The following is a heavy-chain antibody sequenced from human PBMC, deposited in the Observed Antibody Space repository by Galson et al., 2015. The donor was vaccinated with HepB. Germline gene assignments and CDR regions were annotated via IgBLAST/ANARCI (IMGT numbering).Heavy chain of an antibody. CDR2: ISYDGSNK. J-gene: IGHJ4*02. D-gene: IGHD6-13*01. CDR3: ASTEGGGSSYYDY. CDR1: GFTFSTYG. V-gene: IGHV3-30*03. Sequence: SLRLSCAASGFTFSTYGMHWVRQAPGKGLEWVAVISYDGSNKYYADSVKGRFTISRDNSKNTLYLQMDSLRAEDTAVHYCASTEGGGSSYYDYWGQGTLVTVSS.